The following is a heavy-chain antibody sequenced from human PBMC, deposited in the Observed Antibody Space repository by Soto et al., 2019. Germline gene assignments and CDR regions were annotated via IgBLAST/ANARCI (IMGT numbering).Heavy chain of an antibody. CDR3: ARSRITYYDFWSGRFDP. CDR2: INAGNGNT. V-gene: IGHV1-3*01. D-gene: IGHD3-3*01. CDR1: GHTFTSYA. J-gene: IGHJ5*02. Sequence: QVQLVQSGAEVKKPGASVKVSCKASGHTFTSYAMHWVRQAPGQRLEWMGWINAGNGNTKYSQKFQGRVTITRDTSASTAYMELSSLRSEDTAVYYCARSRITYYDFWSGRFDPWGQGTLVTVSS.